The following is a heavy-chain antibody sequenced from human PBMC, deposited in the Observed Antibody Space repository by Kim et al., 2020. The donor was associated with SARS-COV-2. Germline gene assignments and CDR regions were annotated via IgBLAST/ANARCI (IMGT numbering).Heavy chain of an antibody. CDR3: ARDGAGGNFVNYFDY. D-gene: IGHD2-21*02. Sequence: GGSLRLSCAASGFTFSSYGMHWVRQAPGKGLEWVAVIWYDGSNKYYADSVKGRFTISRDNSKNTLYLQMNSLRAEDTAVYYCARDGAGGNFVNYFDYGGQGTLVTVSS. CDR1: GFTFSSYG. J-gene: IGHJ4*02. CDR2: IWYDGSNK. V-gene: IGHV3-33*08.